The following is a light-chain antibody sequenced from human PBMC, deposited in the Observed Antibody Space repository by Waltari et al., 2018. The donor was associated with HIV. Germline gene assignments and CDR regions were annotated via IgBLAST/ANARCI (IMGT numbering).Light chain of an antibody. J-gene: IGLJ1*01. CDR1: SSNIGINS. CDR2: TNR. Sequence: QSVLTQPPSASGTPGQRVTISCSGSSSNIGINSVHWYQQLPGAAPTLLIYTNRKRASGVPDRFSGCKSGTSASLAISGLQSEDEADYYCAAWDDSLNGFVFGAGTKVTVV. CDR3: AAWDDSLNGFV. V-gene: IGLV1-44*01.